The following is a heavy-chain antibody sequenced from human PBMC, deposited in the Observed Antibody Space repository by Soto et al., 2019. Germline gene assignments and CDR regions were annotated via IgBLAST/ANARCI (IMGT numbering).Heavy chain of an antibody. CDR3: ARELYSCGGDCPYYMDY. CDR1: GYPFTDYF. CDR2: ISLYHHST. V-gene: IGHV1-46*01. Sequence: QAQLVQSGAEVKKPGASVRVSCKTSGYPFTDYFIHWVRQAPGQGLEWMGIISLYHHSTSYAQKFHGRLTVTADTSATTVYMDLSSLTSEDSAVYWCARELYSCGGDCPYYMDYWGQGTLVTVSS. D-gene: IGHD2-21*02. J-gene: IGHJ4*02.